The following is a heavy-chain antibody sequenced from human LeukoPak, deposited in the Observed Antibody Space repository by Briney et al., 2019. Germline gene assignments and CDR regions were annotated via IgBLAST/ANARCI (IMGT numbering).Heavy chain of an antibody. D-gene: IGHD5-12*01. Sequence: QTGGSLRLSCAASGFTFSSYWMSWVRQAPGKGLEWVANIKQDGSEKYYVDSVKGRFTISRDNAKNSLYLQMNSLRAEDTAVYYCAGVSYSGYDWDYFDYWGQGTLVTVSS. CDR1: GFTFSSYW. J-gene: IGHJ4*02. V-gene: IGHV3-7*01. CDR3: AGVSYSGYDWDYFDY. CDR2: IKQDGSEK.